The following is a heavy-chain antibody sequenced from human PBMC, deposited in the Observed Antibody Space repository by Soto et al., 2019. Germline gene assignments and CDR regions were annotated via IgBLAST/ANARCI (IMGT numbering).Heavy chain of an antibody. CDR1: GFTFGDYE. CDR2: LSRSGNTI. V-gene: IGHV3-11*01. CDR3: ARSRDGYSFYFYYGMDG. D-gene: IGHD4-4*01. Sequence: QVQLVESGGGLVQPGGSLRLSCAASGFTFGDYEMSWIRQAAGKGPEWVSFLSRSGNTIYYADSVKGRFTISRDNSKNTLYLQMNSLRAEDTAVYYCARSRDGYSFYFYYGMDGWGQGTTVTVSS. J-gene: IGHJ6*02.